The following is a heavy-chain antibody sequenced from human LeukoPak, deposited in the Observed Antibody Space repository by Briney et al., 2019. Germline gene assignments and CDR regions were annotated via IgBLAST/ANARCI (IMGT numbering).Heavy chain of an antibody. CDR2: IWYDGRNK. CDR3: AKPYYDYDSSGYPPYF. J-gene: IGHJ4*02. D-gene: IGHD3-22*01. CDR1: GFTFSSYG. V-gene: IGHV3-33*06. Sequence: GGSLRLSCAVSGFTFSSYGMRWVCQAPGKGLEWVAVIWYDGRNKNYTDSAKGRLTISRDNSKNKVYLQMNSLRAEDTAVYYCAKPYYDYDSSGYPPYFWGQGTLVTVSS.